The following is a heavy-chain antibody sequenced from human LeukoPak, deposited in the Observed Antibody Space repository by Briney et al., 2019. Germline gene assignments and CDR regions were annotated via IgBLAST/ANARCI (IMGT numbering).Heavy chain of an antibody. Sequence: PSGTLSLTCTVSGGSISSHYWSWIRQPPGKGLEWIGYIYYSGSTNYNPSLKSRVTISVDTSKNQFSLKLSSVTAADTAVYYCAREGYCSSTSCYDAFDIWGQGTMVTVSS. J-gene: IGHJ3*02. CDR1: GGSISSHY. CDR3: AREGYCSSTSCYDAFDI. V-gene: IGHV4-59*11. D-gene: IGHD2-2*01. CDR2: IYYSGST.